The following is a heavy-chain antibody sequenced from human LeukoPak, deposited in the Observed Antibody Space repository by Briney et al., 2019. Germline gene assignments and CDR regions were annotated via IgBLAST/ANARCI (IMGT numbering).Heavy chain of an antibody. V-gene: IGHV3-23*01. CDR1: GFSFTNYA. CDR3: AKGGGVSSAAAVG. J-gene: IGHJ4*02. CDR2: LRGGGET. D-gene: IGHD2-2*01. Sequence: GGSLRLSCAASGFSFTNYAMSWVRQAPARGPEWVSSLRGGGETFYADSVKGRFTLSRDDSRNTGYLQLNNLRVEDTAIYYWAKGGGVSSAAAVGWGQGTQVTV.